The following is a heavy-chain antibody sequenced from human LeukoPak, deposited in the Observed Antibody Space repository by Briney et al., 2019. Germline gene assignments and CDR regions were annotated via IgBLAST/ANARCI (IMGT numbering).Heavy chain of an antibody. CDR1: GGSISNYY. CDR2: SYYRGNT. V-gene: IGHV4-59*12. D-gene: IGHD3-3*01. CDR3: ARGVVLRFLEWLLLWFDP. J-gene: IGHJ5*02. Sequence: PSETLSLTCTVSGGSISNYYWSWIRQPPGKGLEWIGYSYYRGNTNYNFSLKSRVTISVDTSKNQFSLKLSSVTAADTAVYSCARGVVLRFLEWLLLWFDPWGQGTLVTVSS.